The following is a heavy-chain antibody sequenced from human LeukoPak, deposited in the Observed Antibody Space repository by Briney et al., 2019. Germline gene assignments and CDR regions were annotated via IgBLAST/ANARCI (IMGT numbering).Heavy chain of an antibody. CDR1: GGSISSYY. D-gene: IGHD3-22*01. Sequence: KPSETLSLTCTVSGGSISSYYWSWTRQPPGKGLEWIGYIYYSGSTNYNPSLKSRVTISVDTSKNQFSLKLSSVTAADTAVYYCARNSPDLDSSGYYLDYWGQGTLVTVSS. CDR2: IYYSGST. V-gene: IGHV4-59*08. J-gene: IGHJ4*02. CDR3: ARNSPDLDSSGYYLDY.